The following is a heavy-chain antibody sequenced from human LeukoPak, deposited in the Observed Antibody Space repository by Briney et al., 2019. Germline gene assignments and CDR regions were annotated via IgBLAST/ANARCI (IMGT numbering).Heavy chain of an antibody. CDR2: INHSGST. CDR3: ARGRRTVTTPFDY. J-gene: IGHJ4*02. V-gene: IGHV4-34*01. D-gene: IGHD4-17*01. CDR1: GGSFSGYY. Sequence: PSETLSLTCAVYGGSFSGYYWSWIRQPPGKGLEWIGEINHSGSTNYNPSLKSRVTISVDTSKNQFSLKLSSVTGADTAVYYCARGRRTVTTPFDYWGQGTLVTVSS.